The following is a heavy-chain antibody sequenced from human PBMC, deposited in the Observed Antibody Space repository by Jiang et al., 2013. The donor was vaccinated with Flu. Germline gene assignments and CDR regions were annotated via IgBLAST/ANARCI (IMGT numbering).Heavy chain of an antibody. CDR3: ARDAYFITTITPFDY. CDR2: ISSSSSTI. V-gene: IGHV3-48*01. Sequence: YISSSSSTIYYADSVKGRFTISRDNAKNSLYLQMNSLRAEDTAVYYCARDAYFITTITPFDYWGQGTLVTVSS. J-gene: IGHJ4*02. D-gene: IGHD3-3*01.